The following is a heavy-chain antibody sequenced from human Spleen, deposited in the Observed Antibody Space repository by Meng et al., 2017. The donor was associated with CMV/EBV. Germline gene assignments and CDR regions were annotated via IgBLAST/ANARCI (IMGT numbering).Heavy chain of an antibody. CDR2: INHGGSA. CDR1: GDSFSGYY. D-gene: IGHD3-3*01. CDR3: ARGRDFGVVTPGY. Sequence: GSLRLSCAFHGDSFSGYYWSWIRQPPGKGLEWIGEINHGGSANYSPSLQSRLTISIDTPKNQFSLEMRSVTAADTAVYYCARGRDFGVVTPGYWGQGILVTVSS. V-gene: IGHV4-34*01. J-gene: IGHJ4*02.